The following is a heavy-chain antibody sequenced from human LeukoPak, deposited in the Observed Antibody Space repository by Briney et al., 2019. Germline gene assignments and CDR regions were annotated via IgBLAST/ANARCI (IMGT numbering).Heavy chain of an antibody. V-gene: IGHV3-53*01. Sequence: GGSLRLSCAASGFTVSSNYMSWVRQAPGKGLEWVSVIYSGGSTYYADSVKGRFTISRDNSKNTLYLQMNSLRAEDTAVYYCARVPYYDILTAHSPRDYYYMDVWGKGTTVTVSS. CDR2: IYSGGST. D-gene: IGHD3-9*01. CDR3: ARVPYYDILTAHSPRDYYYMDV. J-gene: IGHJ6*03. CDR1: GFTVSSNY.